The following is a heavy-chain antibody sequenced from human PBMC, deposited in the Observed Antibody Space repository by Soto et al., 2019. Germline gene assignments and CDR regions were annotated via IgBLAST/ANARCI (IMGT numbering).Heavy chain of an antibody. Sequence: SSETLSLTCAVYGGSFSGYYWSWIRQPPGKGLEWIGEINHSGSTNYNPSLKSRVTISVDTSKNQFSLKLSSVTAADTAVYYCARQRSYDNSGYSRFDYWGQGTLVTVSS. CDR3: ARQRSYDNSGYSRFDY. CDR2: INHSGST. J-gene: IGHJ4*02. V-gene: IGHV4-34*01. CDR1: GGSFSGYY. D-gene: IGHD3-22*01.